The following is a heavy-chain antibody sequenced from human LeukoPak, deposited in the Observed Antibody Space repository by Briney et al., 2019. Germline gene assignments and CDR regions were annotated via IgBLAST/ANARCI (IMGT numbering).Heavy chain of an antibody. CDR2: IIPIFGTA. Sequence: SVKVSCKASGGTFSSYAISWVRQAPGQGLEWMGGIIPIFGTANYAQKFQGRVTITADKSTSTAYMELSSLRSEDTAVYYCAGDFWTSYYDFWSGYSIWGQGTLVTVSS. CDR3: AGDFWTSYYDFWSGYSI. J-gene: IGHJ4*02. CDR1: GGTFSSYA. V-gene: IGHV1-69*06. D-gene: IGHD3-3*01.